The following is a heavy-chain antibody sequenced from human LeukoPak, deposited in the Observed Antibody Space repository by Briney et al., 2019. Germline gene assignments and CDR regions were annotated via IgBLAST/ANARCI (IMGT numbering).Heavy chain of an antibody. D-gene: IGHD5-12*01. Sequence: PSETLSLTCTVSGGSISSGGYYWSWIRQHPGKGLEWIGYIYYSGSTYYNPSLKSRVTISVDTSKNQFSLKLSSVTAADTAVYYCATKGALSGYDSRTDFDYWGQGTLVTVSS. CDR1: GGSISSGGYY. CDR2: IYYSGST. J-gene: IGHJ4*02. V-gene: IGHV4-31*03. CDR3: ATKGALSGYDSRTDFDY.